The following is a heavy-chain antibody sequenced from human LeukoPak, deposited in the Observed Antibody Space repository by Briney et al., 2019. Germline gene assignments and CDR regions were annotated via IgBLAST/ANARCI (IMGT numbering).Heavy chain of an antibody. V-gene: IGHV1-2*02. D-gene: IGHD3-22*01. Sequence: ASVKVSCKASGYTFTDYYMHWVRPAPGQGLEWMGCINPNSGGADYARKFQGRVTMTRDTSISTAYMELTRLRSDDTAVYYCAKVYYDRAFDYWGQGTLVAVSS. CDR2: INPNSGGA. J-gene: IGHJ4*02. CDR3: AKVYYDRAFDY. CDR1: GYTFTDYY.